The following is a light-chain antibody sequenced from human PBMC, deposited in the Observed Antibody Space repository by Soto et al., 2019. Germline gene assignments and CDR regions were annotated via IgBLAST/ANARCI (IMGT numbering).Light chain of an antibody. CDR2: GAS. CDR3: QQYGTSPWT. V-gene: IGKV3-20*01. J-gene: IGKJ5*01. Sequence: EIVLTQSPGTLSLSPGERATLSCRASQSVSSSYLAWYQQKPGQAPRLLIYGASSRATDIPDRFSGSGSGTAFTLTISRLEPEDFAVYYCQQYGTSPWTFGQGTRLEIK. CDR1: QSVSSSY.